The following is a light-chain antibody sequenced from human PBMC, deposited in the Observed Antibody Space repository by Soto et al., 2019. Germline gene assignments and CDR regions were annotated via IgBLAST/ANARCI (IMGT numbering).Light chain of an antibody. CDR2: GAS. CDR3: QQYNNWTLT. J-gene: IGKJ4*01. V-gene: IGKV3-15*01. Sequence: EIVMTQSPATLSVSPGERATLSCRASQSVSSNLAWYQQKPGQAPRLHIYGASIRATGIPARFSGSGSGTEFTLTISSLQSEDFAVYYCQQYNNWTLTFGGGTKVEIK. CDR1: QSVSSN.